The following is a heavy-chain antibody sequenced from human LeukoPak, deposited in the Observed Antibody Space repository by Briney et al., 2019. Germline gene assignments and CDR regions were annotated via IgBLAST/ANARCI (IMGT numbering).Heavy chain of an antibody. CDR2: ISGDGRST. CDR1: GFTFHDYA. Sequence: PAGSLRLSCTASGFTFHDYAMHWVRQAPGKGLEWVSQISGDGRSTYYAGSVKGRFTISRDNSKNSQYLQMNSLTTEDTAMYYCAKGGGWLVDYWGQGTLVTVSS. D-gene: IGHD6-19*01. CDR3: AKGGGWLVDY. V-gene: IGHV3-43*02. J-gene: IGHJ4*02.